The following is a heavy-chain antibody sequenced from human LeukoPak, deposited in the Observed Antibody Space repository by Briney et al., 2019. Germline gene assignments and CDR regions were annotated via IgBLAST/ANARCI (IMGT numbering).Heavy chain of an antibody. J-gene: IGHJ6*02. Sequence: GASVKVSCKDSGYTFTSYDINWVRQATGHGLEWMGWMNPNSGNTGYAQKCQGGVTVTRNTSISTAYMELSSLRSEDTAVYYCARGGFGPEIYYYYGMDVWGQGTTVTVSS. CDR2: MNPNSGNT. CDR3: ARGGFGPEIYYYYGMDV. D-gene: IGHD3-10*01. CDR1: GYTFTSYD. V-gene: IGHV1-8*01.